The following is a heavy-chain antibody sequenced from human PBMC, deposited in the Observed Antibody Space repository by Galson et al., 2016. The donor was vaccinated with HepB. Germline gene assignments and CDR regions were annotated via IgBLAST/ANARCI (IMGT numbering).Heavy chain of an antibody. CDR1: GFIFSTYA. CDR2: IRGSGGGI. D-gene: IGHD3-10*01. Sequence: SLRLSCAGSGFIFSTYAMSWVRQAPGKGLEWVSGIRGSGGGIDYADSVKGRFTISRDNSKNTLYLQMSSLRAEDTAVYYCANERESRLTMVRGVLDPFDIWGQGTLVTVSS. J-gene: IGHJ3*02. V-gene: IGHV3-23*01. CDR3: ANERESRLTMVRGVLDPFDI.